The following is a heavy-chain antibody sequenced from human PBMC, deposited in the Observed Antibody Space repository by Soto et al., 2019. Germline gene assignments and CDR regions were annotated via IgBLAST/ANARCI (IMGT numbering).Heavy chain of an antibody. V-gene: IGHV2-5*02. CDR3: AHRQTATSVTLFDY. Sequence: QITLKESGPTLVKPTQTLTLTCTFSGFSLSTSGVGVGWIRQPPGKALEWLALIYWDDDKRYRPSLKSRLAIXKXPXXNQVVLTMTNMDPVDTATYYCAHRQTATSVTLFDYWGQGTLVTVSS. CDR1: GFSLSTSGVG. CDR2: IYWDDDK. J-gene: IGHJ4*02. D-gene: IGHD1-1*01.